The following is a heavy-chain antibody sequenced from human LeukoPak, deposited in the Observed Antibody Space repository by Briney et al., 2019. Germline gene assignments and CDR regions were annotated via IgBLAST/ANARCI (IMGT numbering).Heavy chain of an antibody. CDR1: GFTFSSYW. CDR2: INSDGSST. D-gene: IGHD3-22*01. V-gene: IGHV3-74*01. CDR3: ARDGPYYYENGGYPWYFDL. J-gene: IGHJ2*01. Sequence: PGGSLRLSCVASGFTFSSYWMHWVRQAPGKGLVWVSRINSDGSSTSYADSVKGRFIISRDNAKNTLYVQMNSPRPEDTAVYYCARDGPYYYENGGYPWYFDLWGRGTLVTVSS.